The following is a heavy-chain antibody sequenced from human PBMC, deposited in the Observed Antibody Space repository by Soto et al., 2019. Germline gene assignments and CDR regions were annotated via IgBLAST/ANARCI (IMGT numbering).Heavy chain of an antibody. D-gene: IGHD3-3*01. CDR1: GGSVSSGSYY. V-gene: IGHV4-61*01. Sequence: QVQLQESGPGLVKPSETLSLTCTVSGGSVSSGSYYWSWIRQPPGQGLEWIGYIYYSGSTNYNPSLKSRVTISVDTSKNQFSLKLSSVTAADTAVYYCAREYYDFWSGYYAFDIWGQGTMVTVSS. J-gene: IGHJ3*02. CDR2: IYYSGST. CDR3: AREYYDFWSGYYAFDI.